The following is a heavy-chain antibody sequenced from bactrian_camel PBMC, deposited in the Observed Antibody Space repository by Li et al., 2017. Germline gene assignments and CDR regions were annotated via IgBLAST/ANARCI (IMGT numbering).Heavy chain of an antibody. D-gene: IGHD2*01. V-gene: IGHV3S53*01. Sequence: HVQLVESGGGSVQVGGSLRLSCVASGDTIGRYCMGWFRQAPGKEREGLAATSSNGLTSYADSVKGRFTISRDKGRKMLYLEMNSLLPEDTAVYYCAAEDVAPIGGFCSIDSGHWGQGTQVTVS. CDR1: GDTIGRYC. J-gene: IGHJ4*01. CDR2: TSSNGLT. CDR3: AAEDVAPIGGFCSIDSGH.